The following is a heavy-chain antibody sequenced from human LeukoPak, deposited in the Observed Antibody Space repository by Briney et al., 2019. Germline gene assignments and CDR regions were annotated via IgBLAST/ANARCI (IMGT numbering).Heavy chain of an antibody. D-gene: IGHD6-19*01. CDR2: ISPDGTGT. V-gene: IGHV3-74*01. CDR1: GFTFSSYW. Sequence: PGGSLRLSCAASGFTFSSYWMHWVRQAPGQGLAWVSRISPDGTGTTYADSVKGRFTVSRDNAKNTLYLQMNSLRTEDTAVYYCAREIGYNSGWQLSWGQGTLVTVSS. J-gene: IGHJ5*02. CDR3: AREIGYNSGWQLS.